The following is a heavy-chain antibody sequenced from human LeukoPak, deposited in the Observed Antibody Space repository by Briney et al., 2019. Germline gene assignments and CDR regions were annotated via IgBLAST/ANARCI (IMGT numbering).Heavy chain of an antibody. Sequence: PGGSLRLSCAASGFTFSRHAMSWVRQAPGKGLEWVSAISGSGGNTYYADSVKGRFTISRDNSKNTLYLQMNSLRGEDTAVYYCARSTTYYHGSGSSSASLDYWGQGTLVTVSS. V-gene: IGHV3-23*01. CDR2: ISGSGGNT. J-gene: IGHJ4*02. D-gene: IGHD3-10*01. CDR1: GFTFSRHA. CDR3: ARSTTYYHGSGSSSASLDY.